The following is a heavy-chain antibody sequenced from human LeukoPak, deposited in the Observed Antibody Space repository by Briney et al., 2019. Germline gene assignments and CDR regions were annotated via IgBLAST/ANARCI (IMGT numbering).Heavy chain of an antibody. CDR3: AHRRLGEVPCWYCSSTSWRFDP. Sequence: SGPTLVNPTQTLTLTCTFSGFSLSTSGVGVGWIRQPPGKALEWLALIYWNDDKRYSPSLKSRLTITKDTSKNQVVLTMTNMDPVDTATYYCAHRRLGEVPCWYCSSTSWRFDPWGQGTLVTVSS. V-gene: IGHV2-5*01. J-gene: IGHJ5*02. CDR1: GFSLSTSGVG. D-gene: IGHD2-2*01. CDR2: IYWNDDK.